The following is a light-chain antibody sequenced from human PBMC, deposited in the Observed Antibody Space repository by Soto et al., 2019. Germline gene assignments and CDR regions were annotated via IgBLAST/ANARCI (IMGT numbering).Light chain of an antibody. J-gene: IGLJ1*01. V-gene: IGLV2-14*03. CDR1: SSDVGGSDH. CDR2: EVN. CDR3: SSYSTTNTLV. Sequence: QSALTQPAPVSGSPGQAITISCTGASSDVGGSDHVSWYRQHPGKAPKLILYEVNNRPSGVSNRFSGSKSGNTASLIISGLQADDEAEYFCSSYSTTNTLVFGSGTKVTVL.